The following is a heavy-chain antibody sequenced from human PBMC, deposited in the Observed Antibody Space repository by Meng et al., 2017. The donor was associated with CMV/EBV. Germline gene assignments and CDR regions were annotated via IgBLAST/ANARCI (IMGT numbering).Heavy chain of an antibody. CDR3: ATGQYSSSSRGDGYFDY. D-gene: IGHD6-6*01. V-gene: IGHV3-64*02. CDR1: GFTFSSYA. J-gene: IGHJ4*02. CDR2: ISSNGGST. Sequence: GESLKISCAASGFTFSSYAMHWVRQAPGKGLEDVSAISSNGGSTYYADSVKGRFTISRDNSKNTLYLQMGSLRAEDMAVYYCATGQYSSSSRGDGYFDYWGQGTLVTVSS.